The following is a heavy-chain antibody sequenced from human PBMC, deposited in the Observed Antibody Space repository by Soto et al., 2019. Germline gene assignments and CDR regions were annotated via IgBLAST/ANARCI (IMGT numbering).Heavy chain of an antibody. D-gene: IGHD2-15*01. CDR1: GGSFSGYY. CDR2: INHGGST. V-gene: IGHV4-34*01. J-gene: IGHJ5*02. CDR3: ARVGVVVAATPKQRSSGNWLDP. Sequence: SETLSLTCAVYGGSFSGYYWSWIRQPPGKGLEWIGEINHGGSTNYNPSLKSRVTISVDTSKNQFSLKLSSVTAADTAVYYCARVGVVVAATPKQRSSGNWLDPWGQGTLVTVSS.